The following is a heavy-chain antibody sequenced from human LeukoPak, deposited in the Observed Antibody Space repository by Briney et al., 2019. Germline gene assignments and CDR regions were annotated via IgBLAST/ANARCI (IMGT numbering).Heavy chain of an antibody. V-gene: IGHV4-39*07. CDR3: ARVEYSGYDYRGAFDI. Sequence: PSETLSLTCTVSGGSISSSSYYWGWIRQPPGKGLEWIGSIYYSGSTHYNPSLKSRVTISVDTSKNQFSLKLNSVTAADTAVYYCARVEYSGYDYRGAFDIWGQGTMVTVSS. CDR1: GGSISSSSYY. CDR2: IYYSGST. D-gene: IGHD5-12*01. J-gene: IGHJ3*02.